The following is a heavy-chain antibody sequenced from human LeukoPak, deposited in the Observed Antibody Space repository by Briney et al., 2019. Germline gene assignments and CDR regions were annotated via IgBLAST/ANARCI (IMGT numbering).Heavy chain of an antibody. D-gene: IGHD3-10*01. V-gene: IGHV3-13*01. CDR1: GFTLYTYD. Sequence: GGSLRLSCAASGFTLYTYDMHWVRHAPGKGLEWVSAIGTAGGTYYAGSVKGRFTISRESARNSLYLQMNSLRAGDTAVYYCARAYASGTNLGKSGYYYYGMDVWGQGTTVTVSS. CDR2: IGTAGGT. J-gene: IGHJ6*02. CDR3: ARAYASGTNLGKSGYYYYGMDV.